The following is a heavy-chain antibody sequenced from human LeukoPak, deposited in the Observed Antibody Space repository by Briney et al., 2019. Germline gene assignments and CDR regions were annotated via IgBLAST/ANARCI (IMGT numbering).Heavy chain of an antibody. Sequence: GGSLRLSCAASGFTFSSYAMSWVRQAPGKGVVWVSAISGSGGRTYYADSVKGRFTISSDNSTNTLYLQMNSLSAEDTVVYYYAKPYQLLYYYYYYMDVGGKGTTVTV. CDR3: AKPYQLLYYYYYYMDV. CDR1: GFTFSSYA. V-gene: IGHV3-23*01. CDR2: ISGSGGRT. D-gene: IGHD2-2*02. J-gene: IGHJ6*03.